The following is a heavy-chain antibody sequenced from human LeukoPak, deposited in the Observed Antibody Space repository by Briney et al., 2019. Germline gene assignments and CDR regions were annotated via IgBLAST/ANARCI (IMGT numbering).Heavy chain of an antibody. D-gene: IGHD5-18*01. CDR3: ARSDTAMAQDYYYYGMDV. CDR1: GGTFSSYA. J-gene: IGHJ6*02. CDR2: IIPIFGTA. V-gene: IGHV1-69*13. Sequence: ASVKVSCKASGGTFSSYAISWVRQAPGQGLEWMGGIIPIFGTANYAQKFQGRVTITADESTSTAYMELSSLRSEDTAVYYCARSDTAMAQDYYYYGMDVWGQGTTVTVSS.